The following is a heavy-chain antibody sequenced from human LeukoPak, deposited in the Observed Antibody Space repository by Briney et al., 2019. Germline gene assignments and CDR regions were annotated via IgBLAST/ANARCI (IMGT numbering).Heavy chain of an antibody. V-gene: IGHV4-59*08. CDR1: GASISGSY. Sequence: SETLSLTCAVSGASISGSYWSWIRQPPGKGLEWIGYMYYSGITNSSPSLKSRVTISLDTSKNQFSLRLRSVTAADTAVYYCARRPDSVAGFDSWGQGALVSVSS. J-gene: IGHJ4*02. D-gene: IGHD3-16*01. CDR3: ARRPDSVAGFDS. CDR2: MYYSGIT.